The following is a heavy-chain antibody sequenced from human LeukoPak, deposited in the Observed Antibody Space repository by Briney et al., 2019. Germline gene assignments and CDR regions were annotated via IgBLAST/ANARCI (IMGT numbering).Heavy chain of an antibody. D-gene: IGHD1-26*01. V-gene: IGHV1-24*01. CDR2: FDPEDGET. Sequence: EASVKVSCKVSGYTLTELSMHWVRQAPGKGLEWMGGFDPEDGETIYAQKFQGRVTMTEDTSTDTAYMELSSLRSEDTAIYFCARDGGSFSYNMDVWGQGTTVTVSS. CDR1: GYTLTELS. J-gene: IGHJ6*02. CDR3: ARDGGSFSYNMDV.